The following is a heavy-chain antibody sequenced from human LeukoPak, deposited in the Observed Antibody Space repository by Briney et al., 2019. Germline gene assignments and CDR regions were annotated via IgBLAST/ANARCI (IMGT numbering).Heavy chain of an antibody. D-gene: IGHD6-19*01. V-gene: IGHV3-74*01. Sequence: GGSLRLSCAASRFTFSTYWMHWVRQAPGKGLVWVSRINSDGSSTDYADSVKGRFTISRDNAKNSLYLQMNSLRAEDTAVYYCARARSGYSSGWYHTFDIWGQGTMVTVSS. CDR2: INSDGSST. CDR3: ARARSGYSSGWYHTFDI. J-gene: IGHJ3*02. CDR1: RFTFSTYW.